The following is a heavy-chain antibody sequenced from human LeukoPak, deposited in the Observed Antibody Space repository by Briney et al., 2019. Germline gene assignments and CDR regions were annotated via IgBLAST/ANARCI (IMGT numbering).Heavy chain of an antibody. CDR3: ARSLFPGIAVAGTGYYFDY. CDR2: IYTSGST. CDR1: GGSFSSGSYY. Sequence: PSETLSLTCTVSGGSFSSGSYYWSWIRQPAGKGLEWIGRIYTSGSTNYNPSLKSRVTISVDTSKNQFSLKLSSVTAADTAVYYCARSLFPGIAVAGTGYYFDYWGQGTLVTVSP. D-gene: IGHD6-19*01. V-gene: IGHV4-61*02. J-gene: IGHJ4*02.